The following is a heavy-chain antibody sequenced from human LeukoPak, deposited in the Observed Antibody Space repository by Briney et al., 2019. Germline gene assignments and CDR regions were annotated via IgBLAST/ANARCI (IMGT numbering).Heavy chain of an antibody. J-gene: IGHJ4*02. CDR2: ISHDGTVT. CDR3: AKSRPVSSL. Sequence: PGGSLRLSCAASGFTFSNYGMQWVRQAPGKGLEWVAVISHDGTVTHYADSVKGRFTISRDNSKETLDLQMHSLRAEDTAVYYCAKSRPVSSLWGQGTLVTVSS. D-gene: IGHD3-22*01. CDR1: GFTFSNYG. V-gene: IGHV3-30*18.